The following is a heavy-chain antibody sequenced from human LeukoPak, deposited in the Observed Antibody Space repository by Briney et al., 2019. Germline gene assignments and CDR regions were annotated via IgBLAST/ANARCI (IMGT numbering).Heavy chain of an antibody. CDR1: GFTFSSYE. CDR3: ARDMALVLDDYGDYSTAYGMDV. CDR2: ISSSGSTI. D-gene: IGHD4-17*01. V-gene: IGHV3-48*03. J-gene: IGHJ6*04. Sequence: GGSLRLSCAASGFTFSSYEMNWVRQAPGKGLEWVSYISSSGSTIYYADSVKGRFTISRDNAKNSLYLQMYSLRAEDTAVFYCARDMALVLDDYGDYSTAYGMDVWGKGTTVTVSS.